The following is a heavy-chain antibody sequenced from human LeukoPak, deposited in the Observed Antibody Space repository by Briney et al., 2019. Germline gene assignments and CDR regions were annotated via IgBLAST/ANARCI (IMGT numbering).Heavy chain of an antibody. Sequence: SESLSLTCTVSGGSISSYYWSWIRQPPGKGLEWIGYIYTSGSTNYNPSLKSRVTISVDTFKNQFSLKLSSVTAADTAVYYCARHGPTGDRDYFDYWGQGTLVTVSS. V-gene: IGHV4-4*09. CDR3: ARHGPTGDRDYFDY. CDR1: GGSISSYY. D-gene: IGHD7-27*01. CDR2: IYTSGST. J-gene: IGHJ4*02.